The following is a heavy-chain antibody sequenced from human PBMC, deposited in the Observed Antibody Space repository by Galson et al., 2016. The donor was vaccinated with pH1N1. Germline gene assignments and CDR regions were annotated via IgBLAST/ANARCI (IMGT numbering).Heavy chain of an antibody. CDR2: IIPIFNTA. CDR1: GGTFGSYG. V-gene: IGHV1-69*13. D-gene: IGHD3-22*01. CDR3: AREDYYDTDLSDWYFHL. Sequence: SVKVSCKASGGTFGSYGINWVRQAPGQGLEWMGGIIPIFNTAKYAQNFQGRVTITADESTTTAYMELSTLRSEDTAVYYCAREDYYDTDLSDWYFHLWGRGTLLTVSS. J-gene: IGHJ2*01.